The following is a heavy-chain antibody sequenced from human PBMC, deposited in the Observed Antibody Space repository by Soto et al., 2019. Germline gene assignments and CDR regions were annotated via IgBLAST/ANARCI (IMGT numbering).Heavy chain of an antibody. Sequence: QVQLVQSGAEVKKPGSSVKVSCKASGGTFSSYAISWVRQAPGQGLEWMGGIIPIFGTANYARKFQGRVTKPAAESTSTAYMERSSLKAQDTAVYYCARVLRLSGWSWYYYGMDVCGQGTTLTVSS. D-gene: IGHD6-19*01. CDR3: ARVLRLSGWSWYYYGMDV. CDR2: IIPIFGTA. J-gene: IGHJ6*02. V-gene: IGHV1-69*01. CDR1: GGTFSSYA.